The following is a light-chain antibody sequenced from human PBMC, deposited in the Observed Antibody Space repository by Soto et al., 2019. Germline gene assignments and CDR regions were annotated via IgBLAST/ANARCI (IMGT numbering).Light chain of an antibody. J-gene: IGLJ1*01. CDR3: QVWDSSSDHYV. CDR1: NIGSKS. V-gene: IGLV3-21*04. Sequence: SYELTQPPSVSVAPGKTARITCWGNNIGSKSVHWYQQKPGQAPVLVIYYYSDRPSGIPERFSGSNSGNTATLTISRVEAGDEADYYCQVWDSSSDHYVFGTGTKLTV. CDR2: YYS.